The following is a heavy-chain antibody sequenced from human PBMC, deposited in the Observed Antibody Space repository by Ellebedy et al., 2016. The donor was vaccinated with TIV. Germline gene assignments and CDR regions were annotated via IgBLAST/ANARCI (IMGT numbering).Heavy chain of an antibody. CDR2: ISRNGGGT. V-gene: IGHV3-23*01. CDR3: TSPAVGHTTGCCRYYFDY. Sequence: GESLKISCAASGFTFSIYAMGWVRQAPGKGLEWVSTISRNGGGTYYADSVKGRFTISRDNSRNTMSLQMDSLRAEDTALYYCTSPAVGHTTGCCRYYFDYWGLGTLVTVSS. D-gene: IGHD2/OR15-2a*01. CDR1: GFTFSIYA. J-gene: IGHJ4*02.